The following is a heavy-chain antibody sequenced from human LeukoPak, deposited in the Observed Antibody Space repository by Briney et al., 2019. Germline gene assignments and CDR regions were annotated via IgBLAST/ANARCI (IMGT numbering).Heavy chain of an antibody. CDR2: ISAYNGNT. CDR3: ARGLDFYYDSSGYYSGFAY. Sequence: ASVKVSCKASGYTFTSYGISWVRQAPGQGLEWMGWISAYNGNTNHAQKLQGRVTMTTDTSTSTAYMELRSLRSDDTAVYYCARGLDFYYDSSGYYSGFAYWGQGTLVTVSS. J-gene: IGHJ4*02. D-gene: IGHD3-22*01. CDR1: GYTFTSYG. V-gene: IGHV1-18*01.